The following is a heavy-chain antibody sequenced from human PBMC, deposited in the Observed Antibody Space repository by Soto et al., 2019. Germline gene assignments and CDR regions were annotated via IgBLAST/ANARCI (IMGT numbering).Heavy chain of an antibody. D-gene: IGHD5-12*01. J-gene: IGHJ6*03. CDR1: GFTFSNAW. V-gene: IGHV3-15*01. CDR2: IKSKTDGGTT. CDR3: TTARVATYYYYYYMDV. Sequence: EVQLVESGGGWVKPGGSLRLSCAASGFTFSNAWMSWVRQAPGKGLEWVGRIKSKTDGGTTDYAAPVKGRFTISRDDSKNTLYLQMNSLKTEDTAVYYCTTARVATYYYYYYMDVWGKGTTVTVSS.